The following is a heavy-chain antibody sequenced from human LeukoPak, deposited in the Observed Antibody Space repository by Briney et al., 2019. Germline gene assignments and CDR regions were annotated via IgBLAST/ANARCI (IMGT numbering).Heavy chain of an antibody. CDR2: INHSGST. D-gene: IGHD3-9*01. Sequence: SETLSLTCAVYGGSFSGYYWSWIRQPPGKGLEWIGEINHSGSTNYNPSLKSRVTISVDTSKNQFSLKLSSVTATDTAVYYCARERPSYYDILTGYYPRSLPYYFDYWGQGTLVTVSS. J-gene: IGHJ4*02. CDR3: ARERPSYYDILTGYYPRSLPYYFDY. V-gene: IGHV4-34*01. CDR1: GGSFSGYY.